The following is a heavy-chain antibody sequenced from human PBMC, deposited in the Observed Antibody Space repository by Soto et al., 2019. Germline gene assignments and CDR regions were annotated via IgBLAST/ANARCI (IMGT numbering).Heavy chain of an antibody. Sequence: PGGSLRLSCAASGFTFTNYGMHWVRHTPGKGLEWLAVISYDGSHNLHADSVKGRFTISRDNSKNTVSLQMNSLRPEDTAVYYCARSGTSNSGMDVWGRGTTVTVSS. V-gene: IGHV3-30*03. D-gene: IGHD1-7*01. CDR1: GFTFTNYG. CDR3: ARSGTSNSGMDV. J-gene: IGHJ6*02. CDR2: ISYDGSHN.